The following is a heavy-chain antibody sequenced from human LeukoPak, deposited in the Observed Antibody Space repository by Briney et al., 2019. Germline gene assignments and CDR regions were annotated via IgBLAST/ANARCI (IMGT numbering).Heavy chain of an antibody. CDR2: ISGSGGST. CDR3: AKGRSSSPKMDV. Sequence: GGSLRLSCAASGFTFSSYAMSWVRQAPGKGLEWVSAISGSGGSTYYADSVKGRFTISRGNSKNTLYLQMNSLRAEDTAVYYCAKGRSSSPKMDVWGKGTTVTVSS. J-gene: IGHJ6*04. V-gene: IGHV3-23*01. CDR1: GFTFSSYA. D-gene: IGHD6-13*01.